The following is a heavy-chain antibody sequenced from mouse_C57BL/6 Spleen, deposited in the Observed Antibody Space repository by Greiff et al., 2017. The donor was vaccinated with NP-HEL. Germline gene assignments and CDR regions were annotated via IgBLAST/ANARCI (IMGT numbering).Heavy chain of an antibody. CDR2: ISYDGSN. V-gene: IGHV3-6*01. Sequence: VQLKESGPGLVKPSQSLSLTCSVTGYSITSGYYWNWIRQFPGNKLEWMGYISYDGSNNYNPSLKNRISITRDTSKNQFFLKLNSVTTEDTATYYCARPFYYGSRNAMDYWGQGTSVTVSS. CDR1: GYSITSGYY. D-gene: IGHD1-1*01. CDR3: ARPFYYGSRNAMDY. J-gene: IGHJ4*01.